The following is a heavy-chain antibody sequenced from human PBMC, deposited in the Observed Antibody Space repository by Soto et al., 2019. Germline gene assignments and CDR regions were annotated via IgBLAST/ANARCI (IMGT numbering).Heavy chain of an antibody. CDR3: ARVIKKRWSPSGFGRINWFDP. V-gene: IGHV4-34*01. J-gene: IGHJ5*02. D-gene: IGHD3-3*01. Sequence: SETLSLTCAVYGGSFSGYYWSWIRQPPGKGLEWIGEINHSGSTNYNPSLKSRVTISVDTSKNQFSLKLSSVTAADTAVYYCARVIKKRWSPSGFGRINWFDPWGQGTLVTVSS. CDR1: GGSFSGYY. CDR2: INHSGST.